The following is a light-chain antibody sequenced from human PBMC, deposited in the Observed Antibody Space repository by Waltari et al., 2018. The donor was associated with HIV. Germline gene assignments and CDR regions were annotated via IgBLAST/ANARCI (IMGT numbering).Light chain of an antibody. V-gene: IGLV3-22*01. Sequence: SYELTPLPSVSVSPGQTARIPCCGDVPGANSGDWYQQKPGQAPELVIYEDSERYPGIPERFSGSTSGNTTTLTISRVLTEDEGDYYCLSGDEDKRVFGGGTKLTVL. J-gene: IGLJ2*01. CDR3: LSGDEDKRV. CDR1: VPGANS. CDR2: EDS.